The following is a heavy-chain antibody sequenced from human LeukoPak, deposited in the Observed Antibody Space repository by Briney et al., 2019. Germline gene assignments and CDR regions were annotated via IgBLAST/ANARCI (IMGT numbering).Heavy chain of an antibody. CDR2: MNPNNGNR. J-gene: IGHJ5*02. CDR3: ARGLIETQGLVIKSVLLWFGELSP. Sequence: ASVKVSCKASGYTFSSYDINWVRQATGQGLEWMGWMNPNNGNRGYAQKFQGRVTMTRNTSISTAYMELSSLRSGDTAVYYCARGLIETQGLVIKSVLLWFGELSPWGQGTLVTVSS. V-gene: IGHV1-8*01. D-gene: IGHD3-10*01. CDR1: GYTFSSYD.